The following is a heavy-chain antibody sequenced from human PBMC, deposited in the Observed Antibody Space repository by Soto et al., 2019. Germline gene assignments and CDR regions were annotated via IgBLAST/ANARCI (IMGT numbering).Heavy chain of an antibody. CDR2: IGTAGDT. CDR1: GFTFSSYD. Sequence: GGSLRLSCAASGFTFSSYDMHWVRQATGKGLEWVSAIGTAGDTYYPGSVKGRFTTSRENAKNSLYLQMNSPRAGDTAVYYCARDQGSGGAFDIWGQGTMVTVSS. CDR3: ARDQGSGGAFDI. D-gene: IGHD6-19*01. J-gene: IGHJ3*02. V-gene: IGHV3-13*01.